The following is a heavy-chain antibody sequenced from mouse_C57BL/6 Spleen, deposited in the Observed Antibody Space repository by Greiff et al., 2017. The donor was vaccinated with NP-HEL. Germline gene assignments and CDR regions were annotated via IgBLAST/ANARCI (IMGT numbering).Heavy chain of an antibody. CDR3: AIIYDGSVGDY. V-gene: IGHV1-81*01. Sequence: VKLMESGAELARPGASVKLSCKASGYTFTSYGISWVKQRTGQGLEWIGEIYPRSGNTYYNEKFKGKATLTADKSSSTAYMELRSLTSEDSAVYFCAIIYDGSVGDYWGQGTSVTVSS. CDR1: GYTFTSYG. D-gene: IGHD2-3*01. J-gene: IGHJ4*01. CDR2: IYPRSGNT.